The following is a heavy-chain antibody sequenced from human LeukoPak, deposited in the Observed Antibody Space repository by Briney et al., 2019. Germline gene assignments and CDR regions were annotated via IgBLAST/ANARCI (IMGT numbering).Heavy chain of an antibody. D-gene: IGHD2-2*01. CDR3: ARGCRSIVVVPAAKNWFDP. CDR1: GYTFTGYY. V-gene: IGHV1-2*06. J-gene: IGHJ5*02. Sequence: ASVKVSCKASGYTFTGYYMHWVRQAPGQGLEWMGRINPNSGGTNYAQKFQGRVTRTRDTSISTAYMELSRLRSDDTAVYYCARGCRSIVVVPAAKNWFDPWGQGTLVTVSS. CDR2: INPNSGGT.